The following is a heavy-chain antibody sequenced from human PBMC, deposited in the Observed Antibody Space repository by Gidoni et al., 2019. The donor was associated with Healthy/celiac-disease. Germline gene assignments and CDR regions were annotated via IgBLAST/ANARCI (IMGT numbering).Heavy chain of an antibody. J-gene: IGHJ4*02. CDR1: GFTFSSYA. CDR2: ISGSGGST. V-gene: IGHV3-23*01. CDR3: AKDQEIPYYFDY. D-gene: IGHD2-21*01. Sequence: EVQLLESVGGLVQPGGSLRLSCAASGFTFSSYAMSWVRQAPGKGLEWVSAISGSGGSTYYADSVKGRFTISRDNSKNTLYLQMNSLRAEDTAVYYCAKDQEIPYYFDYWGQGTLVTVSS.